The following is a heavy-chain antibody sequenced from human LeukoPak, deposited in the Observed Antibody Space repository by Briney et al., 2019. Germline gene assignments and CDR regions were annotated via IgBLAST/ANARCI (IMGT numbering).Heavy chain of an antibody. CDR2: INPSSGRT. CDR3: ARGSSIHVLLYHYYYMDV. J-gene: IGHJ6*03. D-gene: IGHD2-2*01. CDR1: GYTFTGYY. Sequence: PRASVKVSCKASGYTFTGYYMHWVRQAPGQGLEWMGWINPSSGRTNYAQNFQDRVAMTRDTSISTAYMELSSLRSDDTAVYYCARGSSIHVLLYHYYYMDVWGKGTTVAVSS. V-gene: IGHV1-2*02.